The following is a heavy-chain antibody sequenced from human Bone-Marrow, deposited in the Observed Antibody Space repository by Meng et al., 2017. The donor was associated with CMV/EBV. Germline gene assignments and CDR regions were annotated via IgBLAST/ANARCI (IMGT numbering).Heavy chain of an antibody. Sequence: ASVKVFCKVSGFTLTELSMHWVRQAPGKGLEWMGGFEPEDGETIYAQKFQGRVTMTEDTSTDTAYMEMSSLRSEDADVYYCATVSRARGAVYGMDVWGQGTTVTVSS. CDR1: GFTLTELS. D-gene: IGHD4/OR15-4a*01. J-gene: IGHJ6*02. V-gene: IGHV1-24*01. CDR3: ATVSRARGAVYGMDV. CDR2: FEPEDGET.